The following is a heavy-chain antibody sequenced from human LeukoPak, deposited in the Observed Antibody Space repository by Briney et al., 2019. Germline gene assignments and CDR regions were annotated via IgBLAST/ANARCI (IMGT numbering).Heavy chain of an antibody. CDR3: ARATGYSSGWYLSGGMDV. D-gene: IGHD6-19*01. CDR1: GFTFSSYG. Sequence: GGSLRLSCAASGFTFSSYGMHWVRQAPGKGLEWVAVIWYDGSNKYYADSVKGRFTISRDNSKNTLYLQMNSLRAEDTAVYYCARATGYSSGWYLSGGMDVWGQGTTVTVSS. V-gene: IGHV3-33*01. CDR2: IWYDGSNK. J-gene: IGHJ6*02.